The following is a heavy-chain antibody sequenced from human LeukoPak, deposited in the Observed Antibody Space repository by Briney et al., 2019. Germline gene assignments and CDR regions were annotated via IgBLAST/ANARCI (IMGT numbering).Heavy chain of an antibody. Sequence: SVKVSCKASGGTFSSYAISWVRQAPGQGLEWMGGIIPIFGTANYAQKSQGRVTITADESTSTAYMELSSLRSEDTAVYYCARDDGPDCSSTSCPLNYYYYMDVWGKGTTVTVSS. CDR2: IIPIFGTA. CDR3: ARDDGPDCSSTSCPLNYYYYMDV. J-gene: IGHJ6*03. CDR1: GGTFSSYA. V-gene: IGHV1-69*13. D-gene: IGHD2-2*01.